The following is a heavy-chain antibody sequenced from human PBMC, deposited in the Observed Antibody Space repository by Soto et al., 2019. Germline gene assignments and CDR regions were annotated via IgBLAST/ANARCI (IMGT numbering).Heavy chain of an antibody. J-gene: IGHJ6*02. CDR3: ARDFEPAAPQGNYYDYGMDV. CDR2: ISYDGSNK. Sequence: QVQLVESGGGVVQPGRSLRLSCAASGFTFSSYAMHWVRQAPGKGLEWVAVISYDGSNKYYADSVKGRFTISRDNSKNTLYLQMNSLRAEDTAVYYCARDFEPAAPQGNYYDYGMDVWGQGTTVTVSS. CDR1: GFTFSSYA. V-gene: IGHV3-30-3*01. D-gene: IGHD2-2*01.